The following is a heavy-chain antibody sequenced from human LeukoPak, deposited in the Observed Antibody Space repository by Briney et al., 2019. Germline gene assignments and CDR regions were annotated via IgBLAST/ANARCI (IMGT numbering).Heavy chain of an antibody. D-gene: IGHD2-21*01. CDR2: ISAYNGNT. CDR1: GYTFTSYG. Sequence: ASVKVSCKASGYTFTSYGISWVRQAPGQGLEWMGWISAYNGNTNYAQKLQGRVTMTTDTSTSTAYMELRSLRSDDTAVYYCARGDFPTKAPPIDFAYGGQETLATVSS. CDR3: ARGDFPTKAPPIDFAY. J-gene: IGHJ4*02. V-gene: IGHV1-18*01.